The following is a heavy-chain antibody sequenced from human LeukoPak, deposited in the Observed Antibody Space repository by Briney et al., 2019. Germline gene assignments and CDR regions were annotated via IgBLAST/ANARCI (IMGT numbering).Heavy chain of an antibody. V-gene: IGHV4-59*01. CDR1: GGSFSGYY. D-gene: IGHD6-13*01. Sequence: SETLSLTCAVYGGSFSGYYWSWIRQPPGKGLEWIGYIYYSGTTNYNPSLKSRVTISVDTSKNQFSLKLCSVTAADTAVYYCARGVYIAAAQYGYWGQGTLVSVSS. J-gene: IGHJ4*02. CDR3: ARGVYIAAAQYGY. CDR2: IYYSGTT.